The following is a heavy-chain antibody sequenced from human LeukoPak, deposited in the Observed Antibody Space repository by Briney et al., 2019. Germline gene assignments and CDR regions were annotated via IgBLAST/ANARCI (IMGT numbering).Heavy chain of an antibody. V-gene: IGHV4-59*01. D-gene: IGHD3-22*01. CDR3: ARVGGYYDSSGYYYGWFDP. CDR1: GGSISSYY. CDR2: IYYSGST. Sequence: SETLSLTCTVSGGSISSYYWSWIRQPPGKGLEWIGYIYYSGSTNYNPSLKSRVTISVDTSKNQFSLKLSSVTAADTAVYYCARVGGYYDSSGYYYGWFDPWGQGTLVTVSS. J-gene: IGHJ5*02.